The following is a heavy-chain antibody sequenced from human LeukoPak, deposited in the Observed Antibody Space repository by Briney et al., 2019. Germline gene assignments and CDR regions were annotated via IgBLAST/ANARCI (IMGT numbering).Heavy chain of an antibody. Sequence: HPGGSLTLSCAASGFTFSSYSMHWVRQATGKGLEWVSYISSSSDTIYYADSVKGRFTISRDNAKNSLYLQMNSLRDEDTAVYYCARAMVRGVIPWGQGSLVTVSS. CDR2: ISSSSDTI. D-gene: IGHD3-10*01. V-gene: IGHV3-48*02. CDR3: ARAMVRGVIP. J-gene: IGHJ5*02. CDR1: GFTFSSYS.